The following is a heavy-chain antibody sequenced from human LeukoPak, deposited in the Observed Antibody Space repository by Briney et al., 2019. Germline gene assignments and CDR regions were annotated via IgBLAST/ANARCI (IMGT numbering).Heavy chain of an antibody. CDR1: GYTFTSYG. CDR2: INANSGGT. D-gene: IGHD1-26*01. V-gene: IGHV1-2*06. Sequence: GASVKVSCKASGYTFTSYGISWVRQAPGQGLEWMGRINANSGGTEYEQRFQGRVTMTRDTSISTAYVEVNWLISDDTAIYYCARDVSSTSNWEFDYWGQGTLVTVS. CDR3: ARDVSSTSNWEFDY. J-gene: IGHJ4*02.